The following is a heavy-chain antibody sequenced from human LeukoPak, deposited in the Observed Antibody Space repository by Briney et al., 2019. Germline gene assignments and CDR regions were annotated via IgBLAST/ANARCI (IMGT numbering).Heavy chain of an antibody. CDR2: IYYSGST. CDR3: ARVPYSSSPA. CDR1: DGSLNNYY. D-gene: IGHD6-13*01. V-gene: IGHV4-59*01. Sequence: PSETLSLTXTVSDGSLNNYYWSWIRQPPGKGVEWIGYIYYSGSTTYNPSLKSRVTISVDTSKNQFSLKLSSVTAADTAVYYCARVPYSSSPAWGRGTLVTVSS. J-gene: IGHJ5*02.